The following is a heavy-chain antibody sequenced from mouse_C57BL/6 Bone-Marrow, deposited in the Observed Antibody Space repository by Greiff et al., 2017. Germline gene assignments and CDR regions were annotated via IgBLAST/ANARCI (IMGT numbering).Heavy chain of an antibody. CDR3: ARRGQLRLILAY. D-gene: IGHD3-2*02. CDR2: IYPRSGNT. CDR1: GYTFPSYG. J-gene: IGHJ3*01. V-gene: IGHV1-81*01. Sequence: QVQLKESGAELARPGASVKLSCKASGYTFPSYGLSWVKQRTGQGLEWIGEIYPRSGNTYNNEKFKGKATLTADKSSSTAYMELRSLTSEDSALYFCARRGQLRLILAYWGQGTLVTVSA.